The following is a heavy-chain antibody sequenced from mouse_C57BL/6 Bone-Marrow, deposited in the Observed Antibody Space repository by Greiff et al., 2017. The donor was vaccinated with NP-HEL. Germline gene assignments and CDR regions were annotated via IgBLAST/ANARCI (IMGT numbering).Heavy chain of an antibody. Sequence: EVQLQQSGPVLVKPGASVKMSCKASGYTFTDYYMNWVKQSHGKSLEWIGGINPYNGGTSYNQKFKGKATLTVDKSSSTAYMELNSLASEDSAVYYCALSSCVGACWGQGTLVTVSA. CDR2: INPYNGGT. CDR1: GYTFTDYY. D-gene: IGHD1-1*01. V-gene: IGHV1-19*01. J-gene: IGHJ3*01. CDR3: ALSSCVGAC.